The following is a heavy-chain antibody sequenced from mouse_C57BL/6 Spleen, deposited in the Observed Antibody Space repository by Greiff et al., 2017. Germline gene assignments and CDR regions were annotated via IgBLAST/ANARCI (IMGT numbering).Heavy chain of an antibody. CDR1: GYAFSSYW. Sequence: VQLQQSGAELVRPGTSVKVSCKASGYAFSSYWMNWVKQRPGKGLEWIGQIYPGDGDTNYNGKFKGKATLTADKSSSTAYMQLSSLTSEDSAVYFCARRLDYAMDYWGQGTAVTVSS. CDR3: ARRLDYAMDY. J-gene: IGHJ4*01. CDR2: IYPGDGDT. V-gene: IGHV1-80*01.